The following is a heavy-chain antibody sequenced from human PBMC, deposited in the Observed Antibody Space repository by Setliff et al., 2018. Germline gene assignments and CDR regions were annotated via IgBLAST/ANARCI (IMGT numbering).Heavy chain of an antibody. Sequence: GGSLRLSCAASGFTFSSYAMSWVRQAPGKGLEWVAVISYDGSNKYYADSVKGRFTISRDNSKNTLYLQMNSLRAEDTAVYYCARGDPEQYMIVVVITGGGAFDIWGQGTMVTVSS. V-gene: IGHV3-30-3*01. CDR3: ARGDPEQYMIVVVITGGGAFDI. D-gene: IGHD3-22*01. J-gene: IGHJ3*02. CDR1: GFTFSSYA. CDR2: ISYDGSNK.